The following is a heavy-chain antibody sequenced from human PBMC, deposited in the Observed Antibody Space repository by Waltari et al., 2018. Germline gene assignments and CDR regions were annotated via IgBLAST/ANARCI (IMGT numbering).Heavy chain of an antibody. CDR3: ASLHYYDSSGRPGWFDP. CDR1: GGSISSGGYY. J-gene: IGHJ5*02. V-gene: IGHV4-31*03. Sequence: QVQLQESGPGLVKPSQTLSLTCTVSGGSISSGGYYWSWIRPHPGKGLEWIGYIYHSGSTYYNPSLKSRVTISVDRSKNQFSLKLSSVTAADTAVYYCASLHYYDSSGRPGWFDPWGQGTLVTVSS. D-gene: IGHD3-22*01. CDR2: IYHSGST.